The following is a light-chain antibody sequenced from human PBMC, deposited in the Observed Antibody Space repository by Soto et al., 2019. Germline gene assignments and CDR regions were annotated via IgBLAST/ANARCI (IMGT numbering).Light chain of an antibody. CDR2: GAS. CDR1: QSVSSN. CDR3: QQYNNWPPIT. V-gene: IGKV3-15*01. Sequence: EIVLTQSPGTLSLSPGERATLSCRASQSVSSNLAWYQQKPGQAPRLLIYGASTRATGIPARFSGSGSGTEFTLTVNSLQSEDFAVYYCQQYNNWPPITFGQGTRLEVK. J-gene: IGKJ5*01.